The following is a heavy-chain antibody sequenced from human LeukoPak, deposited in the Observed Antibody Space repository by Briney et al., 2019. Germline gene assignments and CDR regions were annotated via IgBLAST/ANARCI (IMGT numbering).Heavy chain of an antibody. Sequence: PSETLSLTCTVSGASISSSDYYWGWVRQPPGKGLEWIGSLYSGGRTYYNPSLKSRVTISVDTSKNQFSLKVTSVTAADTAVYSCASGGYSSGWYGSFDIWGQGTVVTVSS. J-gene: IGHJ3*02. CDR1: GASISSSDYY. V-gene: IGHV4-39*01. CDR3: ASGGYSSGWYGSFDI. CDR2: LYSGGRT. D-gene: IGHD6-19*01.